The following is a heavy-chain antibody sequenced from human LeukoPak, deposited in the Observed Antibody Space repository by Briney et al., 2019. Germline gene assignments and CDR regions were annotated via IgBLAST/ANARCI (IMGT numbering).Heavy chain of an antibody. V-gene: IGHV4-59*08. CDR3: ARLGGSYHHVYYFDQ. CDR1: GGSISSYY. Sequence: SETLSLTCTVSGGSISSYYWSWVRQPPGKGLEWIGYVYYSRSTDYNPSLKSRVTISVDTSKNQFSLRLTSVTAADTAVYYCARLGGSYHHVYYFDQWGQGTLVTVSS. CDR2: VYYSRST. D-gene: IGHD1-26*01. J-gene: IGHJ4*02.